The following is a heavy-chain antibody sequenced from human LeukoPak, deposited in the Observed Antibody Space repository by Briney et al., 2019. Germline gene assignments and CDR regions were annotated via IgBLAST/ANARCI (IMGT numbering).Heavy chain of an antibody. CDR1: GYSISSGYY. V-gene: IGHV4-38-2*02. D-gene: IGHD2-2*01. CDR3: ARGSYCSSTSCYASSENWFDP. Sequence: SETLSLTCTVSGYSISSGYYWAWIRQPPGKGLQWIGNIYHSGNTYYNPSLKSRVSISVDTSKNQFSLKLSSVTAADTAVYYCARGSYCSSTSCYASSENWFDPWGQGTLVTVSS. J-gene: IGHJ5*02. CDR2: IYHSGNT.